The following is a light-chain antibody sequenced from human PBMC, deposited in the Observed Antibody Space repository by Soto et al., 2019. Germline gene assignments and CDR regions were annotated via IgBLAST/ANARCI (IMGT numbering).Light chain of an antibody. J-gene: IGKJ4*01. CDR2: DTS. Sequence: EIVLTQSPATLSLSPGERATLSCRASQSVDSYLAWYQHKPGQAPRLLIYDTSKRATGLPARFSGSGSGTDYTLTISSLEPEDFAVYYCQQRRYWPLTFGGGTKVEIK. CDR3: QQRRYWPLT. V-gene: IGKV3-11*01. CDR1: QSVDSY.